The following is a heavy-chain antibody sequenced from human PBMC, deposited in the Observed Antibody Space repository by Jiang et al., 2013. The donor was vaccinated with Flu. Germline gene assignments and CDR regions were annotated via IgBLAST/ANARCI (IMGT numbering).Heavy chain of an antibody. D-gene: IGHD3-10*01. Sequence: GAEVKKPGASVKVSCKASGYTFTSYGISWVRQAPGQGLEWMGWISAYNGNTNYAQKLQGRVTMTTDTSTSTAYMELRSLTSDDTAVYYCARSGFGELLPVHYGMDVWGQGTTVTVSS. J-gene: IGHJ6*02. CDR1: GYTFTSYG. CDR2: ISAYNGNT. V-gene: IGHV1-18*01. CDR3: ARSGFGELLPVHYGMDV.